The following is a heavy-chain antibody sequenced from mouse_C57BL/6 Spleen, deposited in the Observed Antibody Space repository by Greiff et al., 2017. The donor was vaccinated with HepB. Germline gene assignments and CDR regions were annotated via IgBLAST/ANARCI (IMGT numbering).Heavy chain of an antibody. V-gene: IGHV1-64*01. CDR1: GYTFTSYW. J-gene: IGHJ2*01. CDR3: ARGTVVARYFDY. D-gene: IGHD1-1*01. CDR2: IHPNSGST. Sequence: VQLQQPGAELVKPGASVKLSCKASGYTFTSYWMHWVKQRPGQGLEWIGMIHPNSGSTNYNEKFKSKATLTVDKSSSTAYMQLSSLTSEDSAVYYCARGTVVARYFDYGGQGTTLTVSS.